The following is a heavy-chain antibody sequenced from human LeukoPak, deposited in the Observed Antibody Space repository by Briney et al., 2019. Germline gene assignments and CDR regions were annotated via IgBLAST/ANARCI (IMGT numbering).Heavy chain of an antibody. CDR1: GFTFSSYA. J-gene: IGHJ4*02. D-gene: IGHD3-22*01. Sequence: GGFLRLSCAASGFTFSSYAMYWVRQAPGKGLEWVAFISYDENNIQYADSVKGRFTISRANSKNTLYLQMNSLRAEDTAVYYCAREARHYYDNSNYYPALDYWGQGTLVTVSS. V-gene: IGHV3-30-3*01. CDR3: AREARHYYDNSNYYPALDY. CDR2: ISYDENNI.